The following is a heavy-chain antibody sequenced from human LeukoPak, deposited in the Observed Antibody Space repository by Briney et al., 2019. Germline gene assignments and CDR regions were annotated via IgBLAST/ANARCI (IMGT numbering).Heavy chain of an antibody. CDR2: INHSGST. Sequence: PSETLSLTCAVYGGSFSGYYWSWIRQPPGKGLEWIGEINHSGSTNYNPSLKSRVTISVDTSKNQFSLKLSSVTAADTAVYYCARAGDRSDCSSTSCLPWFDPWGQGTLVTVSS. CDR3: ARAGDRSDCSSTSCLPWFDP. J-gene: IGHJ5*02. V-gene: IGHV4-34*01. CDR1: GGSFSGYY. D-gene: IGHD2-2*01.